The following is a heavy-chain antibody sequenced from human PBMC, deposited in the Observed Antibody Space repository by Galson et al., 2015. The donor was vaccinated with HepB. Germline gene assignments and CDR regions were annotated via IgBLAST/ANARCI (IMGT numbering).Heavy chain of an antibody. V-gene: IGHV1-46*01. D-gene: IGHD1-1*01. CDR3: ARVELERPYGVFDY. J-gene: IGHJ4*02. CDR1: GYTFTSYY. CDR2: INPTHGST. Sequence: SVKVSCKASGYTFTSYYIHWVRQAPGQGLEWMGIINPTHGSTTYAQRFQGRVTMTRDTSTSTVYVELSSLRYDDTAVYYCARVELERPYGVFDYWGRGTLVTISS.